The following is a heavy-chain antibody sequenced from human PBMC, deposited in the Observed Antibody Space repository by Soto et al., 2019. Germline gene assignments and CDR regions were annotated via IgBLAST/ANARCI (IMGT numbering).Heavy chain of an antibody. Sequence: QVQLVQSGAEVKKPGSSVKVSCKASGGTFSSYTISWVRQAPGQGLEWMGRIIPILGIANNAQKFQGRVTITADKSTSTAYMELSSLRSEATAVYYCASRYDSSDYWGQGTLVTVSS. CDR1: GGTFSSYT. V-gene: IGHV1-69*02. CDR2: IIPILGIA. CDR3: ASRYDSSDY. J-gene: IGHJ4*02. D-gene: IGHD3-22*01.